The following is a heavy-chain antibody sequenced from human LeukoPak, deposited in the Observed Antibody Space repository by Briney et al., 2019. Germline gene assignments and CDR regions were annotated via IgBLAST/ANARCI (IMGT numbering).Heavy chain of an antibody. CDR3: VREVDLVAVTAVNFDF. J-gene: IGHJ4*02. CDR1: GDSVSSNSAA. CDR2: TYYRSKWSY. V-gene: IGHV6-1*01. Sequence: SQTLSLTCAISGDSVSSNSAAWNWIRQSPSRGLEWLGRTYYRSKWSYDCGVSVKSRIAISPDTSKNQFSLQLSSVTPEDMAVYYCVREVDLVAVTAVNFDFWGQGTLVTVSS. D-gene: IGHD2-21*02.